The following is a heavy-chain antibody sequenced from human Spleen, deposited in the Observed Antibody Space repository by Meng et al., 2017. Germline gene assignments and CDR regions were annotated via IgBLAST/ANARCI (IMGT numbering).Heavy chain of an antibody. D-gene: IGHD2-8*01. J-gene: IGHJ4*02. CDR3: VRSNAFDY. CDR1: GFTFSSHE. V-gene: IGHV3-48*03. CDR2: ISGGGTTI. Sequence: GESLKISCVASGFTFSSHEMSWVRQAPGKGLEWVSYISGGGTTIYYADSVKGRFTISRDNAKNTLYMQMNSLRAEDTAVYYCVRSNAFDYWGQGTLVTVSS.